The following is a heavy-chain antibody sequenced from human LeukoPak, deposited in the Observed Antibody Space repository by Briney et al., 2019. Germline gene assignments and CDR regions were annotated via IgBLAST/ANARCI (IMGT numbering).Heavy chain of an antibody. CDR3: ARDPRHSSGWYRDY. V-gene: IGHV3-23*01. Sequence: PGGSLRLSCAASGFIFSRYDVNWVRQAPGKGLEWVAGISASGGNTYYADSLKGRFTISRDNSKETLYLQMNNLRAEDTAVYYCARDPRHSSGWYRDYWGQGTLVTVSS. CDR1: GFIFSRYD. CDR2: ISASGGNT. J-gene: IGHJ4*02. D-gene: IGHD6-19*01.